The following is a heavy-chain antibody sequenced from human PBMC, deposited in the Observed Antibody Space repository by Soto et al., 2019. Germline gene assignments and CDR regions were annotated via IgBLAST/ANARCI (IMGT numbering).Heavy chain of an antibody. Sequence: GASVKVSCKASGYTFTGYYMHWVRQAPGQGVEWMGWMNPNSGGTNYAQKFQGWVTMTRDTSTSTVYMELSSLRSEDTAVYCCAREVFGNYYDSSGLNNYYGMDVWGQGTTVTVSS. CDR3: AREVFGNYYDSSGLNNYYGMDV. CDR1: GYTFTGYY. D-gene: IGHD3-22*01. CDR2: MNPNSGGT. J-gene: IGHJ6*02. V-gene: IGHV1-2*04.